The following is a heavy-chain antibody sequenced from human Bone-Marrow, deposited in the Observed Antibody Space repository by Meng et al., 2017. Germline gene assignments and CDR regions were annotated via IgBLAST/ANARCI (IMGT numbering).Heavy chain of an antibody. CDR2: INPNSGGT. D-gene: IGHD1-14*01. J-gene: IGHJ6*02. CDR1: GYTFTGYY. Sequence: ASVKVSCKASGYTFTGYYMHWVRQAPGQGLEWMGRINPNSGGTNYAQKFQGRVTMTRDMSISTAYMELSRLRSDDTAVYYCARLGIRYYYYGMDVWGQGTTVTVSS. V-gene: IGHV1-2*06. CDR3: ARLGIRYYYYGMDV.